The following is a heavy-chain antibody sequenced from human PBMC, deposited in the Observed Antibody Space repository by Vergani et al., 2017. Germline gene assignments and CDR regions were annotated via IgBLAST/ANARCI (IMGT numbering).Heavy chain of an antibody. CDR1: GFTFSSYG. CDR3: TTAWGLYYLHGEYFQY. J-gene: IGHJ1*01. V-gene: IGHV3-NL1*01. Sequence: QVQLVESGGGVVQPGGSLRLSCAASGFTFSSYGMHWVRQAPGKGLEWVATISSGGGDIFYADSVKGRFTISRDNSKNTLFLQMNSLEDEDTAVYYCTTAWGLYYLHGEYFQYWGRGTLVSVSS. CDR2: ISSGGGDI. D-gene: IGHD3-10*01.